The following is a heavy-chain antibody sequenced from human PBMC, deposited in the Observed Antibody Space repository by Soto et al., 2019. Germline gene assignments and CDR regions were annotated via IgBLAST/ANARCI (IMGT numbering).Heavy chain of an antibody. V-gene: IGHV3-48*03. CDR3: AREDIPADGPFDY. CDR2: IHSSGNFI. Sequence: GGSLRLSCAASGFTFSTYEISWVRQAPGKGLEWVSYIHSSGNFIHYADSVKGRFTISRDNAKNSVYLQMNSLRAEDTALYYCAREDIPADGPFDYWGPGTLVTVSS. CDR1: GFTFSTYE. J-gene: IGHJ4*02. D-gene: IGHD6-13*01.